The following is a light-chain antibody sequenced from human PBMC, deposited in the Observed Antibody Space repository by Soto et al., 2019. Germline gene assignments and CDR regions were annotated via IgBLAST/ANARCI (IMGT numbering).Light chain of an antibody. CDR1: QGIANF. J-gene: IGKJ5*01. CDR2: GAS. CDR3: QQANSFPLIT. Sequence: IQLTQSPSSLSASVGDRVTISCRASQGIANFLAWYQQKPGKAPKLLIYGASTLQSGVPSRFSGSGSGTDFTLTISSLQPEDFATYYCQQANSFPLITFGQGTRLEIK. V-gene: IGKV1-12*01.